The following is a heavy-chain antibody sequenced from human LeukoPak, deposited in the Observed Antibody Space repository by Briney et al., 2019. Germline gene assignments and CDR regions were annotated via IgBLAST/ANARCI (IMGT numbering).Heavy chain of an antibody. Sequence: PGGSLRLSCAASGFTFSSYGMHWVRQAPGKGLEWVAVISYDGSNKYYADSVKGRFTISRDNSKNTLYLQMNSLRAEDTAVYYCAKSSGYYDSAYYYGMDVWGQGTTVTVSS. CDR1: GFTFSSYG. CDR2: ISYDGSNK. D-gene: IGHD3-22*01. V-gene: IGHV3-30*18. CDR3: AKSSGYYDSAYYYGMDV. J-gene: IGHJ6*02.